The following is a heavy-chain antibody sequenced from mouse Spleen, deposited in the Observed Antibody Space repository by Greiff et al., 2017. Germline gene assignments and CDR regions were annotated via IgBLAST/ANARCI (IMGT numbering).Heavy chain of an antibody. CDR1: GFSLTSYG. Sequence: QVQLQQSGPGLVQPSQSLSITCTVSGFSLTSYGVHWVRQSPGKGLEWLGVIWSGGSTDYNAAFISRLSISKDNSKSQVFFKMNSLQADDTAIYYCARGEGNYYFDYWGQGTTLTVSS. D-gene: IGHD2-1*01. V-gene: IGHV2-2*01. J-gene: IGHJ2*01. CDR3: ARGEGNYYFDY. CDR2: IWSGGST.